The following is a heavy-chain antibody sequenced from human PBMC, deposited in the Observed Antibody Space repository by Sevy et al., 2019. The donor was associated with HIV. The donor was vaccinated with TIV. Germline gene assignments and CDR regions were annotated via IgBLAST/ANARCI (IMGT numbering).Heavy chain of an antibody. CDR1: GYSISSGYY. CDR3: ARVDRWSSSTASLDY. Sequence: SETLSLTCTVSGYSISSGYYWGWIRQPPGKGLEWLGSMYHSGNSYYKPSLKSRITMSVDTSKNQFSLKLSSVTAADTAVYYCARVDRWSSSTASLDYWGQGTLVTVSS. V-gene: IGHV4-38-2*02. D-gene: IGHD2-2*01. J-gene: IGHJ4*02. CDR2: MYHSGNS.